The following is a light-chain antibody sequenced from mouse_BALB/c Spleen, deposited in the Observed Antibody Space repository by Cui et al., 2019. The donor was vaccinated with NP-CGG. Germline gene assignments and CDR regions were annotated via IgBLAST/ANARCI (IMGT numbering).Light chain of an antibody. Sequence: QAFVTQESALTTSPGETVTLTCRSSIGAVTTSNYANWVQEKPDHLFTGLIGGTNNRAPGVPARFSGFLIGDKAALTITGAQTEDEAIYFCALWYSNHWVFGGGTKLTVL. CDR1: IGAVTTSNY. V-gene: IGLV1*01. CDR2: GTN. CDR3: ALWYSNHWV. J-gene: IGLJ1*01.